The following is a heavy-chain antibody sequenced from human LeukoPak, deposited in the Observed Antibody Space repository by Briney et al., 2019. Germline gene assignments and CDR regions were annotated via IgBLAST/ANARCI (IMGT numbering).Heavy chain of an antibody. CDR1: GFIFRDST. Sequence: GGSLRLSCAASGFIFRDSTMNWVRQAPGKGLEWVAHISTISGATYYADSVTGRFTIYRDNAESSLFLPMNSLRAEDTALYYCVKSLTALDLWGQGTLVTVSS. CDR3: VKSLTALDL. V-gene: IGHV3-48*04. J-gene: IGHJ5*02. CDR2: ISTISGAT. D-gene: IGHD3-16*02.